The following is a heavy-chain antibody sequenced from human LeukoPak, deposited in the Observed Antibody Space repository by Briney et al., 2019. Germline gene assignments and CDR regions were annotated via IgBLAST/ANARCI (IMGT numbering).Heavy chain of an antibody. CDR1: GFTFDEYA. CDR2: ISGDSDRI. Sequence: PGGSLRLSCVASGFTFDEYAMHWVRLVPGKGLEWVIGISGDSDRIDYADSVKGRFTISRDNAKNSVYLQMNSLRAEDTALYYCAKDRAIFVHYFDGWGQGTLVTVSS. J-gene: IGHJ4*02. V-gene: IGHV3-9*01. CDR3: AKDRAIFVHYFDG. D-gene: IGHD3-9*01.